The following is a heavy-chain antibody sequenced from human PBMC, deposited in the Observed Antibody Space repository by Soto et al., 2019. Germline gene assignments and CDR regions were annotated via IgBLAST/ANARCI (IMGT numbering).Heavy chain of an antibody. Sequence: SETLSLTSTVSGGSISSGGYYWSWIRQHPGKGLEWIGYIYYSGSTYYNPSLKSRVTISVDTSKNQFSLKLSSVTAADTAVYYCARARLQANWNYVVSDAFDIWGQGTMVTVSS. CDR2: IYYSGST. J-gene: IGHJ3*02. CDR3: ARARLQANWNYVVSDAFDI. D-gene: IGHD1-7*01. V-gene: IGHV4-31*03. CDR1: GGSISSGGYY.